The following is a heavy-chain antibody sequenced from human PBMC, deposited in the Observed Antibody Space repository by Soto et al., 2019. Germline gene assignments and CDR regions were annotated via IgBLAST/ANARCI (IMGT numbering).Heavy chain of an antibody. D-gene: IGHD6-13*01. CDR1: GYTFTSYG. J-gene: IGHJ6*03. CDR2: ISAYNGNT. Sequence: QVQLVQSGAEVKKPGASVKVSCKASGYTFTSYGISWVRQAPGQGLEWMGWISAYNGNTNYAQKLQGRVTMTTDTSTSTAYMELRSLRSDDTAVYYGARTESSSWSLYYYYYMDVWGKGTTVTVSS. V-gene: IGHV1-18*01. CDR3: ARTESSSWSLYYYYYMDV.